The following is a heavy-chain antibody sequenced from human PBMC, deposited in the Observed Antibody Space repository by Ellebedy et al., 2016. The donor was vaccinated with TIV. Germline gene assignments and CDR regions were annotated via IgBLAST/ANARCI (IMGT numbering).Heavy chain of an antibody. J-gene: IGHJ4*02. V-gene: IGHV3-30*03. CDR2: VSFLGTYQ. CDR3: ARDCPTSCFVDY. CDR1: GFNFKKYG. Sequence: GGSLRLXXAASGFNFKKYGMHWVRQAPGKGLEWVGLVSFLGTYQNYAESVEGRFTISRDNTKSTLYLQMNSLSAEDTAVYFCARDCPTSCFVDYWGQGTLVTVSS. D-gene: IGHD2-2*01.